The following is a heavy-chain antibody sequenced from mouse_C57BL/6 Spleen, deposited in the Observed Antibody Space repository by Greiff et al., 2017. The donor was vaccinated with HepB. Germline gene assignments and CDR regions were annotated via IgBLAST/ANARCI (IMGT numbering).Heavy chain of an antibody. CDR3: ARYDGDYYAMDY. J-gene: IGHJ4*01. V-gene: IGHV1-61*01. D-gene: IGHD2-12*01. CDR1: GYTFTSYW. Sequence: QVHVKQPGAELVRPGSSVKLSCKASGYTFTSYWMDWVKQRPGQGLEWIGNIYPSDSETHYNQKFKDKATLTVDKSSSTAYMQLSSLTSEDSAVYYCARYDGDYYAMDYWGQGTSVTVSS. CDR2: IYPSDSET.